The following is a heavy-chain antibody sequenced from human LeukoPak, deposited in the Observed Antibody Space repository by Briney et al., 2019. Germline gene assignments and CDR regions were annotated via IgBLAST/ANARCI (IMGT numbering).Heavy chain of an antibody. CDR2: IYYSGST. J-gene: IGHJ4*02. CDR3: ARRAIWGSYRIFDY. V-gene: IGHV4-39*01. D-gene: IGHD3-16*02. Sequence: SETLSLTCTVSGGSISSSSYYLGWIRQPPGKGLEWIGSIYYSGSTYYNPSLKSRVTISVDTSKNQFSLKLSSVTAADTAVYYCARRAIWGSYRIFDYWGQGTLVTVSS. CDR1: GGSISSSSYY.